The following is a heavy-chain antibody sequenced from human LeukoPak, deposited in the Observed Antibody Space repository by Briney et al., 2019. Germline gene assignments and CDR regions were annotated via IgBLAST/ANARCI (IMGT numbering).Heavy chain of an antibody. CDR2: VYTTGST. V-gene: IGHV4-61*02. CDR1: GDFMSRGSYY. Sequence: SQTLSLTCTVSGDFMSRGSYYWSWVRQPAGKGLEWIGRVYTTGSTNYNPSLKSRATISIDTSENQFSLKLSSVTAADTAVYYCARLSTIFGGYYMDVWGKGTTVTVSS. J-gene: IGHJ6*03. D-gene: IGHD3-3*01. CDR3: ARLSTIFGGYYMDV.